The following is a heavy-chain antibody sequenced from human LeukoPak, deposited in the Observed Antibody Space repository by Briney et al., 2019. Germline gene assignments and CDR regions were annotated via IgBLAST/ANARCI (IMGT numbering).Heavy chain of an antibody. Sequence: PGGSLRLSCTASGLTFSNAWMTWVRQVPGKGLEWVARIRSMSAGGTVDYAAPVQGRFTISRDDSKNTVYLHMNSLRTEHTAIYYCTKVGVYYYDAWGQGTLVTVSS. CDR3: TKVGVYYYDA. D-gene: IGHD2-8*01. CDR2: IRSMSAGGTV. CDR1: GLTFSNAW. J-gene: IGHJ4*02. V-gene: IGHV3-15*01.